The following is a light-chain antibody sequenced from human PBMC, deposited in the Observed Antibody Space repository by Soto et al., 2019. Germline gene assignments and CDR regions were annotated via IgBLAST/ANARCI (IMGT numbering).Light chain of an antibody. CDR2: DVS. V-gene: IGKV3-11*01. Sequence: EIVLTQSPATLSLSPGERATLSCRASQSVSSYLAWYQQRPGQAPRLLIYDVSNGATGIPARFSGSGSGTDFTLTISSLEPEDVAVYYCQQSSDWPRTFGGGTKVEIK. J-gene: IGKJ4*01. CDR1: QSVSSY. CDR3: QQSSDWPRT.